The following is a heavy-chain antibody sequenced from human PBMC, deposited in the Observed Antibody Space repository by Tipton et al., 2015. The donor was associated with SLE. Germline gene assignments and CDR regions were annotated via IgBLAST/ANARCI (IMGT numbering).Heavy chain of an antibody. CDR1: GFTFSSYG. D-gene: IGHD1-26*01. V-gene: IGHV3-30*02. CDR2: IRYDGSNK. Sequence: SLRLSCAASGFTFSSYGMHWVRQAPGKGLEWVAFIRYDGSNKYYADSVKGRFTISRDNSKNTLYLQMNSLRAEDTAVYYCAKSPGGSSTGFDYWGQGTLVTVSS. J-gene: IGHJ4*02. CDR3: AKSPGGSSTGFDY.